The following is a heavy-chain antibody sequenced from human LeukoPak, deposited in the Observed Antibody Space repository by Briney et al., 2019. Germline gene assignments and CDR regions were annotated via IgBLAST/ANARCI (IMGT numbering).Heavy chain of an antibody. CDR1: GYSFTSYW. V-gene: IGHV5-51*01. Sequence: GESLKISCKGSGYSFTSYWIGWVRQMPGKGLEWMGIIYPGDSDTRYSPSFQGQVTISADKSISTAYLQWSSLKASDTAMYYCASSSWYTQDPLRVSPPSFFDYWGQGTLVTVSS. J-gene: IGHJ4*02. D-gene: IGHD6-13*01. CDR2: IYPGDSDT. CDR3: ASSSWYTQDPLRVSPPSFFDY.